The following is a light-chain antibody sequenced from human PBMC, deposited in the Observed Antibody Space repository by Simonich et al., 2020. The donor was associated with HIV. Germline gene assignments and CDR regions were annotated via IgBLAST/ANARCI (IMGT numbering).Light chain of an antibody. CDR3: MQARQTLPVT. J-gene: IGKJ5*01. CDR1: QSLMGSNGYIY. CDR2: LGS. Sequence: DIVVTQSPLSLPVTPGEPASISCRSSQSLMGSNGYIYLDWYLQKPGQSPQLLIYLGSNRASGVPDRFSGSGSGTDFTLKISRVEAEDVGVYYCMQARQTLPVTFGQGTRLEIK. V-gene: IGKV2-28*01.